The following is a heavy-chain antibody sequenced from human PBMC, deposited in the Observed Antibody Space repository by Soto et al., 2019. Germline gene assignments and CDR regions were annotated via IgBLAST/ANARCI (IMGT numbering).Heavy chain of an antibody. Sequence: QVQLVQSGAEVKKPGSSVNVSCKASGGTFSSYAISWVRQAPGQGLEWMGGIIPIFGTANYAQKFQGRVTITADKSTSTAYMELSSLRSEDTAVYYCARVRVVGVPAGLSNDWRGGWFDPWGQGPLVTVSS. V-gene: IGHV1-69*06. CDR1: GGTFSSYA. CDR3: ARVRVVGVPAGLSNDWRGGWFDP. CDR2: IIPIFGTA. J-gene: IGHJ5*02. D-gene: IGHD2-2*01.